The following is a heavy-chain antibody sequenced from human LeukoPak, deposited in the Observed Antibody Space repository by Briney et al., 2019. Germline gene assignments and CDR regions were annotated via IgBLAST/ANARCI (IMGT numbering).Heavy chain of an antibody. J-gene: IGHJ4*02. CDR2: IYYSGNT. CDR3: ASADPTSSERLRIDS. D-gene: IGHD1-1*01. CDR1: GGSISSSSYY. V-gene: IGHV4-39*01. Sequence: SETLSLTCTVSGGSISSSSYYWGWIRQPPGKGLEWIASIYYSGNTYYNPSPKSRVTISVDTSKNQFSLKVSSVTAADTAVYYCASADPTSSERLRIDSWGQGTLVTVSS.